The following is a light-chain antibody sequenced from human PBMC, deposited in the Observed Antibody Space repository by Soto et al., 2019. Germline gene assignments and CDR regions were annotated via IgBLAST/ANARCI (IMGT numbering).Light chain of an antibody. CDR1: QSVSSN. J-gene: IGKJ2*01. Sequence: EIVMTQSPATLSVSLGERATLSCRASQSVSSNLAWYQQKPGQAPRLLIYGASTRATGIPARFSGSGSGTEFTLTISSLQSEAFAVYYCQQYNNWPPTFGQGTKLEIK. CDR3: QQYNNWPPT. V-gene: IGKV3-15*01. CDR2: GAS.